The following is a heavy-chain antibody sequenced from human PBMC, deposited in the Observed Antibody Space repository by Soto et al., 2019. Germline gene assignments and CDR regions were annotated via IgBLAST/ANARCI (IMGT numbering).Heavy chain of an antibody. CDR3: VRGHTYALY. CDR2: ISNSGGAI. V-gene: IGHV3-11*01. Sequence: QVQLVESGGGLVKPGGSLRLSCTASGFTFGDYYMRWIRQAPGKGLECVSYISNSGGAIHYADSVEGRFTISRDNAKNSLYLQMNSLRAEDTAVYYCVRGHTYALYWGQGTLVTVSS. D-gene: IGHD2-2*01. CDR1: GFTFGDYY. J-gene: IGHJ4*02.